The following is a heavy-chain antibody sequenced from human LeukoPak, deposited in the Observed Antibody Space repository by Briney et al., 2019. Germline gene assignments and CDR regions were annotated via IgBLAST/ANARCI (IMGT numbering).Heavy chain of an antibody. CDR3: ARGLRDDILTGYPNNWFDP. V-gene: IGHV1-2*02. CDR2: INPNSGGT. D-gene: IGHD3-9*01. J-gene: IGHJ5*02. CDR1: VYTFTVYY. Sequence: GASVKVSFKASVYTFTVYYMHWVRQAPGQGREGMGWINPNSGGTNYAQKFQGRVTMTRDTSISTAYMELSRLRSDDTAVYYCARGLRDDILTGYPNNWFDPWGQGTLVTVSS.